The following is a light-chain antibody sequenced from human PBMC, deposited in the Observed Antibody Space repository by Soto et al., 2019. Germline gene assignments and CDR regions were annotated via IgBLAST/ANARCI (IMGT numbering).Light chain of an antibody. V-gene: IGKV1-5*01. CDR2: DAS. CDR3: QQYFREST. J-gene: IGKJ2*01. Sequence: DIQMTQFPSSLSASVGDRVTITCRASQRISQYLAWYQQKPGKAPNLLIYDASTLEGGIPSRFSGSGSGTKFPLTISSLLTDDFATYYCQQYFRESTFGQGTKLGIK. CDR1: QRISQY.